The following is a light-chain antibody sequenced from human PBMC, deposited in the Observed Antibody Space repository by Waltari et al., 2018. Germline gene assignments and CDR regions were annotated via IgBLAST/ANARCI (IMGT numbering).Light chain of an antibody. CDR1: SSNIGAGYA. Sequence: QSVLTQPPSVSGAPGQTVTIPCTGSSSNIGAGYAVHWYQQLPGTAPKLLIYTNENRPSGVPDRFSGSKFGTSASLTITGLQAEDEAEYYCQTSDSSLSLFVFGTGTMVTVL. V-gene: IGLV1-40*01. J-gene: IGLJ1*01. CDR2: TNE. CDR3: QTSDSSLSLFV.